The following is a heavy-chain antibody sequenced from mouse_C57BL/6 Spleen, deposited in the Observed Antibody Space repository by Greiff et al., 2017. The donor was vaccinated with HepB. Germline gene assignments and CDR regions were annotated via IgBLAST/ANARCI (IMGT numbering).Heavy chain of an antibody. Sequence: VQLKQSGPELVKPGASVKMSCKASGYTFTDYNMHWVKQSHGKSLEWIGYINPNNGGTSYNQKFKGKATLTVNKSSSTAYMELRSLTSEDSAVYYCANIYYYGSKGDYWGQGTTLTVSS. J-gene: IGHJ2*01. CDR2: INPNNGGT. CDR1: GYTFTDYN. V-gene: IGHV1-22*01. D-gene: IGHD1-1*01. CDR3: ANIYYYGSKGDY.